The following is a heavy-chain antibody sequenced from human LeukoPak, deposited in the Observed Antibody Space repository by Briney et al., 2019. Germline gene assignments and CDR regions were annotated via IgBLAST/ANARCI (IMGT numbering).Heavy chain of an antibody. CDR3: ANSEFDY. Sequence: GGSLRLSCAASGFTFSSYGMHWVRQAPGKGLDWVSVIYSGGNTYYADSVKGRFTISRDNSKNTLYLQMNSLRAEDTAVYYCANSEFDYWDQGTLVAVSS. CDR1: GFTFSSYG. D-gene: IGHD1-26*01. CDR2: IYSGGNT. J-gene: IGHJ4*02. V-gene: IGHV3-NL1*01.